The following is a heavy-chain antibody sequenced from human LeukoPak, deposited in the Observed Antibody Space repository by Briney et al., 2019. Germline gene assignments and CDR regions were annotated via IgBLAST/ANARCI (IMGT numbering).Heavy chain of an antibody. Sequence: GGSVRLSCAASGFTFSSYGMHWVRQAPGKGLEWVAIIWYDGSNKYYADSVKGRFTISRDNSKNTLYLQMNSLRAEDTAVYYCAKESGDGLYYFDYWGQGTLVTVSS. D-gene: IGHD2-21*02. CDR3: AKESGDGLYYFDY. J-gene: IGHJ4*02. CDR2: IWYDGSNK. V-gene: IGHV3-33*06. CDR1: GFTFSSYG.